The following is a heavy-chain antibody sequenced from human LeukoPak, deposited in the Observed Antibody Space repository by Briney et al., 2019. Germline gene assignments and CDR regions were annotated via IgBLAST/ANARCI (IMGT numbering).Heavy chain of an antibody. CDR2: IYSGGST. V-gene: IGHV3-53*01. Sequence: GGSLRLSCAASGFTVSSNHMSWVRQAPGKGLEWVSVIYSGGSTYYGDSVKGRFTISKDYSTNTLYLQMNGLRAEDTAVYFCTRGALYYFAQWGQGTLVTVSS. J-gene: IGHJ4*02. CDR3: TRGALYYFAQ. CDR1: GFTVSSNH.